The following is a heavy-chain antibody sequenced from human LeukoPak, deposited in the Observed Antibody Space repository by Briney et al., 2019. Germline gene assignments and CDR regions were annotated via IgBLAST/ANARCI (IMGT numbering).Heavy chain of an antibody. Sequence: GGSLRPSCVASGFTFDDYAMHWVRQVPGKGLEWVSLISGPGGNTYYADSVKGRFTISRDNSKNSLYLQMNSLTTEDTALYYCAKDEVDSGSYYKYWGQGTLVTVSS. V-gene: IGHV3-43*02. CDR3: AKDEVDSGSYYKY. J-gene: IGHJ4*02. CDR2: ISGPGGNT. CDR1: GFTFDDYA. D-gene: IGHD1-26*01.